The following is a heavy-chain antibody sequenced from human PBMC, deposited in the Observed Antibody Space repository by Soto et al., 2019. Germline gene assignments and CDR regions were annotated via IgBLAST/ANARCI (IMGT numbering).Heavy chain of an antibody. CDR3: ARAGFSYGHLLF. CDR1: GGPIKTGDYY. Sequence: SETLSLTCNVSGGPIKTGDYYWNWIRQPPGKGLEWIGYVFYSGATNYSPSLKSRAAISMDTSKNQFSLSLTSVTAAGTAVYYCARAGFSYGHLLFWGQGIRVT. V-gene: IGHV4-30-4*01. J-gene: IGHJ4*02. D-gene: IGHD3-10*01. CDR2: VFYSGAT.